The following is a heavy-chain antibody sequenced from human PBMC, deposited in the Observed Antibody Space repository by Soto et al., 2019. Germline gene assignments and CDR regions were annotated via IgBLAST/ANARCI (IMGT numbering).Heavy chain of an antibody. Sequence: SETLSLTCTVSGGSISGYYWSWIRQPPGKGLEWIGYIFYSGGTNYNPSLMSRLTISADKSISTAYLQWSSLKASDTAMYYCARIVLTGSGYYYYYMDVWGKGTTVTVSS. CDR1: GGSISGYY. D-gene: IGHD3-9*01. V-gene: IGHV4-59*12. J-gene: IGHJ6*03. CDR3: ARIVLTGSGYYYYYMDV. CDR2: IFYSGGT.